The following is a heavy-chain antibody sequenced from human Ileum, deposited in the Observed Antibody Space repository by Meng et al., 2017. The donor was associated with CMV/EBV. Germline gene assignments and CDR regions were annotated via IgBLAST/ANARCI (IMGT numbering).Heavy chain of an antibody. J-gene: IGHJ6*02. D-gene: IGHD3-10*02. CDR2: IYYTGIT. V-gene: IGHV4-30-4*08. CDR3: ARDLFTEYGMDV. CDR1: GGSITSSDYY. Sequence: LRLSCTVSGGSITSSDYYWSWVRQPPGKGLEWIGYIYYTGITYYNPSLKSRVTISVDTSKNQLSLRLNPGTAADTAVYYCARDLFTEYGMDVWGQGTTVTVSS.